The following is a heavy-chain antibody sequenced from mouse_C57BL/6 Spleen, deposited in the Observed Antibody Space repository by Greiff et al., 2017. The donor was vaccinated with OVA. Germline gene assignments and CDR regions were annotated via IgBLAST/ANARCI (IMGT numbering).Heavy chain of an antibody. D-gene: IGHD5-5*01. Sequence: VKLQESGPELVKPGASVKISCKASGYAFSSSWMNWVKQRPGKGLEWIGRIYPGDGDTNYNGKFKGKATLTADKSSSTAYMQLSSLTSEDSAVYFCARSSFYLLAYWGQGTLVTVSA. CDR3: ARSSFYLLAY. V-gene: IGHV1-82*01. J-gene: IGHJ3*01. CDR2: IYPGDGDT. CDR1: GYAFSSSW.